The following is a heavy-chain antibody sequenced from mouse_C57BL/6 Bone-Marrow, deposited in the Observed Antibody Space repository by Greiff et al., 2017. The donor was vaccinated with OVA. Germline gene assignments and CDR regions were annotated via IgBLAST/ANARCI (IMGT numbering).Heavy chain of an antibody. Sequence: QVQLKQPGAELVRPGSSVKLSCKASGYTFTSYWMDWVKQRPGQGLEWIGNIYPSDSETHYNQKFKDKATLTVDKSSSTAYMQLSSLTSEDSAVYYCARSASGYVDYWGQGTTLTVSS. CDR2: IYPSDSET. V-gene: IGHV1-61*01. J-gene: IGHJ2*01. CDR1: GYTFTSYW. CDR3: ARSASGYVDY. D-gene: IGHD3-2*02.